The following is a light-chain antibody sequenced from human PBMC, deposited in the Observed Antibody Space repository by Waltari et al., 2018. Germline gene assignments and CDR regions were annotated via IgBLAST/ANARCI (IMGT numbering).Light chain of an antibody. V-gene: IGLV2-14*01. CDR1: NRDHGEDHY. CDR3: SSYTITGTVL. Sequence: QSALTQPASVSGSPGQSLTISRTGTNRDHGEDHYVSWYQQHPGKDTKLMIYEVTNRPSGVSSRFSGSKSGNMASLAISGLQPEDEADYYCSSYTITGTVLFGGGTKLTVL. CDR2: EVT. J-gene: IGLJ2*01.